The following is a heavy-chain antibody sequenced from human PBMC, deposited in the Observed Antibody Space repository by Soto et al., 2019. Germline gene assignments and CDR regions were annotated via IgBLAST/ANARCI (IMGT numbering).Heavy chain of an antibody. CDR2: IWYDGSNK. Sequence: GGSLRLSCAASGFTFSSYGMHWVRQAPGKGLEWVAVIWYDGSNKYYADSVKGRFTISRDNSKNTLYLQMNSLRAEDTAVYYCARDLYYYDSSGPYPPVGYYYYYGMDVWGQGTTVTVSS. D-gene: IGHD3-22*01. V-gene: IGHV3-33*01. CDR1: GFTFSSYG. CDR3: ARDLYYYDSSGPYPPVGYYYYYGMDV. J-gene: IGHJ6*02.